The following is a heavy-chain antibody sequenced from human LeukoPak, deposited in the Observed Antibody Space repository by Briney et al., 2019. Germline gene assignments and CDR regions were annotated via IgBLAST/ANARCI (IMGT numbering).Heavy chain of an antibody. CDR3: AGNPYCSGGNCYSAFDY. Sequence: GGSLRLSCAASGFTFSSSWMSWVRQAPGKGLEWVANIKEDGSEIYYVGSVKGRFTISRDNAKNSLYLQMNSLRAEDTAVYYCAGNPYCSGGNCYSAFDYWGQGTLVTVSS. D-gene: IGHD2-15*01. CDR1: GFTFSSSW. CDR2: IKEDGSEI. J-gene: IGHJ4*02. V-gene: IGHV3-7*02.